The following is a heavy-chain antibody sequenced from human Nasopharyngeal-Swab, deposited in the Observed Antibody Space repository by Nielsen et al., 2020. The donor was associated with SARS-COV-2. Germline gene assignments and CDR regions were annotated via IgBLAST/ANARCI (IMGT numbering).Heavy chain of an antibody. V-gene: IGHV4-34*12. CDR3: AREGYYASSGPYYLDY. J-gene: IGHJ4*02. CDR1: GGPFGGYN. D-gene: IGHD3-22*01. CDR2: IIHSVST. Sequence: SEILSFTCAAQGGPFGGYNWSWIRQPPGKGREWTGEIIHSVSTNYNPSLRSRVTIPVDTTKNQFSLKLSSVTAGDTAVYYCAREGYYASSGPYYLDYWGQGTLVTVSS.